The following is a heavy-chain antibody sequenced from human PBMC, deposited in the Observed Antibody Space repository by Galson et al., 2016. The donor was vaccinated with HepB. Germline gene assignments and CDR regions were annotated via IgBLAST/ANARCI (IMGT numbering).Heavy chain of an antibody. CDR1: GFTFSTHS. CDR3: ARDLWRGGRIDY. J-gene: IGHJ4*02. D-gene: IGHD4-23*01. CDR2: IWGNGRNI. V-gene: IGHV3-23*01. Sequence: SLRLSCAASGFTFSTHSMSWVRQTPGKGLEWVSAIWGNGRNIYYADSVKGRFTISRDNAKNTLYLQMNSLRAEDTAVYYCARDLWRGGRIDYWGQGTLVTVSS.